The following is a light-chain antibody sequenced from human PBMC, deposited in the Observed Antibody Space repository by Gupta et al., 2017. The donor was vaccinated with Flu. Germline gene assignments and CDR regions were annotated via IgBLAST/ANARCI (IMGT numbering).Light chain of an antibody. CDR3: QQADSYPPT. V-gene: IGKV1-5*03. Sequence: DIQMTQSPSTLSASVGDRVTMTCRASQTFNSWLAWFQQKPGKAPKLLIHKASTVESGVPSRFSGSGSGTEFTLTISSLQPEDFATYFCQQADSYPPTFGGGTRVAIK. CDR1: QTFNSW. CDR2: KAS. J-gene: IGKJ4*01.